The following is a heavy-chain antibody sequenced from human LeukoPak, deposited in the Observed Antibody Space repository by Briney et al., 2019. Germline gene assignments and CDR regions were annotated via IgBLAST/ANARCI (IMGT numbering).Heavy chain of an antibody. CDR3: ARPTAYDFWSGSLDY. D-gene: IGHD3-3*01. V-gene: IGHV3-48*03. CDR2: IIGSGSTT. CDR1: GFTFSSYE. J-gene: IGHJ4*02. Sequence: PGGSLRLSCAASGFTFSSYEMNWVRQAPGKGLEWLSYIIGSGSTTQYADSVKGRFTISRDNAKNTLYLQMNSLRAEDTAVYYCARPTAYDFWSGSLDYWGQGTLVTVSS.